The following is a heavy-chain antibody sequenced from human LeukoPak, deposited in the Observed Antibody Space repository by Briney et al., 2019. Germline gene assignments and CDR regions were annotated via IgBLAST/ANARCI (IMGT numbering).Heavy chain of an antibody. Sequence: PGGSLRLSCAASGFTFSSYSMNRVRQAPGKGLEWVSSISSSSSYIYYADSVKGRFTISRDNAKNSLYLQMNSLRAEDTAVYYCASHDILTGYYPFDYWGQGTLVTVSS. J-gene: IGHJ4*02. V-gene: IGHV3-21*01. D-gene: IGHD3-9*01. CDR2: ISSSSSYI. CDR3: ASHDILTGYYPFDY. CDR1: GFTFSSYS.